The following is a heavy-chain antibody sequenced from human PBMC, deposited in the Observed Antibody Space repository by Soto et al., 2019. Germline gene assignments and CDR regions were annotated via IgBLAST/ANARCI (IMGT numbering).Heavy chain of an antibody. V-gene: IGHV3-11*01. J-gene: IGHJ4*02. CDR2: ISSSGSII. D-gene: IGHD3-22*01. CDR3: ARDLGYYASDGYFEY. CDR1: GFTFSDYY. Sequence: GGSLRLSCAASGFTFSDYYMSWIRQAPGKGLEWVSYISSSGSIIYYADSVKGRFTISRDNAKNSLYLQLNSLRAEDTAVYYCARDLGYYASDGYFEYWGQGTLVTVSS.